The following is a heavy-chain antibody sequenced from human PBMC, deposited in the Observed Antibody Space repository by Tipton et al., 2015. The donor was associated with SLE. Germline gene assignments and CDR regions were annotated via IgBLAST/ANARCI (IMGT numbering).Heavy chain of an antibody. D-gene: IGHD6-19*01. V-gene: IGHV5-51*01. CDR1: GYIFTTYW. Sequence: QLVQSGAEVKKPGESLKISCKGSGYIFTTYWIAWVRQMPGKGLEWMGIIYPGDSDTTYSPSFQGQVTISADKSISTAFLQWTSRKASDTAMYYCARESREAGTSSDYWGQGTLVTVSS. J-gene: IGHJ4*02. CDR2: IYPGDSDT. CDR3: ARESREAGTSSDY.